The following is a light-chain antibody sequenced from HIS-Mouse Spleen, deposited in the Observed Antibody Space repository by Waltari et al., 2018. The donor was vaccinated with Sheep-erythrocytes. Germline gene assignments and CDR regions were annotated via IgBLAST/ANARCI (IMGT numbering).Light chain of an antibody. V-gene: IGLV3-21*03. CDR2: DDS. J-gene: IGLJ1*01. CDR3: QVWDSSSDHLYV. Sequence: SYVLTQPPSVSVAPGKPARITCGGNNIGSKSVHWSQQKPGQAPVLVVYDDSDRPSGIPERFSGSNSGNTATLTISRVEAGDEADYYCQVWDSSSDHLYVFGTGTKVTVL. CDR1: NIGSKS.